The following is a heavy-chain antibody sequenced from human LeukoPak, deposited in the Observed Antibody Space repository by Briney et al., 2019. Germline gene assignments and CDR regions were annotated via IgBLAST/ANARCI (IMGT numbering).Heavy chain of an antibody. CDR1: GFTFSSYS. CDR3: ARLDIVVVVAAGNYYYYMDV. J-gene: IGHJ6*03. D-gene: IGHD2-15*01. CDR2: ISSSSSYI. Sequence: GGSLRLSCAASGFTFSSYSMNWVRQAPGKGLEWVSSISSSSSYIYYADSVKGRFTISRDNAKNSLYLQMNSLRAEDTAVYYCARLDIVVVVAAGNYYYYMDVWGKGTTVTVSS. V-gene: IGHV3-21*01.